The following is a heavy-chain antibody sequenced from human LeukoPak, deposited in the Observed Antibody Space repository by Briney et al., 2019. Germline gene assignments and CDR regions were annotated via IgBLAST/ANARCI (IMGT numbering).Heavy chain of an antibody. CDR3: ARDVGFIVGATPGAFDI. J-gene: IGHJ3*02. V-gene: IGHV3-66*01. Sequence: PGGSLRLSCGASGFTFSTYAMSWVRQAPGKGLEWVSVIYSGGNTYYADSVKGRFTISRDNTKNTLYLQMNSLRADDTAVYYCARDVGFIVGATPGAFDIWGQGTMVTVSS. CDR1: GFTFSTYA. D-gene: IGHD1-26*01. CDR2: IYSGGNT.